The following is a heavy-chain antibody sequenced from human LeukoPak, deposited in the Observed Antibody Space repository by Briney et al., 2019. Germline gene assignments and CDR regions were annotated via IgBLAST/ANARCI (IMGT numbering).Heavy chain of an antibody. Sequence: PGRSLRLSCAASGSTFSSYGMHWVRQAPDKGLEWVAVIWYDGSNKYYGDSVKGRFTISRDNSKKTLYLQMNSLRVEDTAVYYCARGDGYNDAEYLQHWGQGTLVTVS. CDR1: GSTFSSYG. J-gene: IGHJ1*01. CDR3: ARGDGYNDAEYLQH. CDR2: IWYDGSNK. D-gene: IGHD5-24*01. V-gene: IGHV3-33*01.